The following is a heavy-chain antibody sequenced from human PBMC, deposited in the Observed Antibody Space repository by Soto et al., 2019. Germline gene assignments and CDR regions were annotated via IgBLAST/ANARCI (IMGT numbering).Heavy chain of an antibody. Sequence: SETLSLTCAVSGYSISSGYYWGWIRQPPGKGLEWIGSIYHSGSTYYNPSLKSRVTISVDTSKNQFSLKLSSVTAADTAVYYCARVPTRGGGTTAIYYFDYWGQGTLVTVSS. D-gene: IGHD4-17*01. J-gene: IGHJ4*02. CDR2: IYHSGST. CDR3: ARVPTRGGGTTAIYYFDY. V-gene: IGHV4-38-2*01. CDR1: GYSISSGYY.